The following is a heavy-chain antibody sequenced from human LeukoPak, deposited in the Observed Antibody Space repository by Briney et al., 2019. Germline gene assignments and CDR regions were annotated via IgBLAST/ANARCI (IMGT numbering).Heavy chain of an antibody. CDR1: GFTFSTFA. CDR3: AKAPQTGFDY. D-gene: IGHD3-10*01. J-gene: IGHJ4*02. V-gene: IGHV3-23*01. Sequence: GGSLRLSCAASGFTFSTFAMIWVRQPPGKGLEWVSAISGSGGSTYYADSVKGRFTISRDNSKNTLYLQMNSLRAEDTAVYYCAKAPQTGFDYWGQGTLVTVSS. CDR2: ISGSGGST.